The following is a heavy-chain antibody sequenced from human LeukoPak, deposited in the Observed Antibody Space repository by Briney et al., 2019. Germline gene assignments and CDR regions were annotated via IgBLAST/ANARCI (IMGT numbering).Heavy chain of an antibody. CDR1: GYSISSGYY. Sequence: SETLSLTCTVSGYSISSGYYWGWIRQPPGKGLEWIGSIYHSGSTYYNPSLKSRVTISVDTSKNQFSLKLSSVTAADTAVYYCARGYSIAAADYWGQGTLVTVSS. D-gene: IGHD6-13*01. CDR2: IYHSGST. V-gene: IGHV4-38-2*02. CDR3: ARGYSIAAADY. J-gene: IGHJ4*02.